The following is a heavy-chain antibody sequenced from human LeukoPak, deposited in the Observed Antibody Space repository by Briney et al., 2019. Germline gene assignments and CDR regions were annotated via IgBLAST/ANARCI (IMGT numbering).Heavy chain of an antibody. V-gene: IGHV4-34*01. Sequence: PSETLSLTCAVYGGSFSGYYWSWIRQPPGKGLEWIGEINHSGSTNYNPSLKRRVTISVDTSKNQFSLKLSSVTAADTAVYYCARGDSPSYYYDSSGYQGDYWGQGTLVTVSS. CDR1: GGSFSGYY. J-gene: IGHJ4*02. CDR3: ARGDSPSYYYDSSGYQGDY. D-gene: IGHD3-22*01. CDR2: INHSGST.